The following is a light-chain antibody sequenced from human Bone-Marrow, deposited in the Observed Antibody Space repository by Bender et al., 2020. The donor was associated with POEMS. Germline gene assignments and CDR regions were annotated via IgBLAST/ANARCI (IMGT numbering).Light chain of an antibody. J-gene: IGLJ3*02. CDR3: NSYTSSSTLV. V-gene: IGLV2-14*01. Sequence: QSALAQPASVSGSPGQSITISCTGTSSDIGDYNYVSWYQQHPGKAPKLMIYEVNKRPSGVSNRFSGSKSGNTASLTISGLRAEDEADYYCNSYTSSSTLVFGGGTKLTVL. CDR1: SSDIGDYNY. CDR2: EVN.